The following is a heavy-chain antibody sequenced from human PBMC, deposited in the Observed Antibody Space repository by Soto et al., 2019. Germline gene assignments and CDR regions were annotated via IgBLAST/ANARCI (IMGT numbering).Heavy chain of an antibody. J-gene: IGHJ6*02. CDR3: ARHSNGDTIFGVVITYGMDV. V-gene: IGHV4-39*01. CDR2: IYYSGST. Sequence: SETLSLTCTVSGGSISSSSYYWGWIRQPPGKGLEWIGSIYYSGSTYYNPSLKSRVAISVDTSKNQFSLKLSSVTAADTAVYYCARHSNGDTIFGVVITYGMDVWGQGTTVTVS. D-gene: IGHD3-3*01. CDR1: GGSISSSSYY.